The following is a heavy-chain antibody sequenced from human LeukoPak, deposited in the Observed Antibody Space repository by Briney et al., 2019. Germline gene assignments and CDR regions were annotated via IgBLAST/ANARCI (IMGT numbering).Heavy chain of an antibody. CDR1: GGTFSSYA. CDR2: INPSGGST. CDR3: ARDVTSGYYYYYGMDV. Sequence: ASVKVSCKASGGTFSSYAISWVRQAPGQGLEWMGIINPSGGSTSYAQKFQGKVTMTRDTSTSTVYMELSSLRSEDTAVYYCARDVTSGYYYYYGMDVWGQGTTVTVSS. V-gene: IGHV1-46*01. J-gene: IGHJ6*02. D-gene: IGHD2-21*02.